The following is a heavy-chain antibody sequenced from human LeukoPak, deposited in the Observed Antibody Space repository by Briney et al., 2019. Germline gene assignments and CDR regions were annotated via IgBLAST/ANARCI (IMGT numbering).Heavy chain of an antibody. V-gene: IGHV4-30-4*08. CDR1: GGSISSGDYY. J-gene: IGHJ6*03. CDR2: IYYSGST. CDR3: ARSLGRGYYYYMDV. Sequence: SETLSLTCTVSGGSISSGDYYWSWIRQSPGKGLEWIGYIYYSGSTYYNPSLKSRIIISADTSRNQFSLNLSSVTAADMAVYYCARSLGRGYYYYMDVWGKGTTVTVSS. D-gene: IGHD7-27*01.